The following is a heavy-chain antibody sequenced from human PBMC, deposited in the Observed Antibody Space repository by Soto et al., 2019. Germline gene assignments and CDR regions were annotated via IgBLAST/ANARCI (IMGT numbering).Heavy chain of an antibody. CDR1: GFSLSTSGVG. Sequence: SGPTLVNPTQTLTLTCTFSGFSLSTSGVGVGWIRQPPGKALEWLALIYWGDDKRYSPSLKSRLTITKDTSKNQVVLTMTNMDPVDTATYYCAHRPDSSSCTYNLFDPWGQGTLVTVSS. V-gene: IGHV2-5*02. J-gene: IGHJ5*02. CDR2: IYWGDDK. D-gene: IGHD6-13*01. CDR3: AHRPDSSSCTYNLFDP.